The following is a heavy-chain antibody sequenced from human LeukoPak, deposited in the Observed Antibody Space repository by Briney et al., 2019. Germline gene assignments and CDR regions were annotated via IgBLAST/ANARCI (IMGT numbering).Heavy chain of an antibody. CDR2: IIPIFGTA. D-gene: IGHD6-6*01. J-gene: IGHJ4*02. CDR3: ASSSSSRFDY. V-gene: IGHV1-69*05. Sequence: GASVKVSCKASGGTFSSYAISWVRQAPGQGLEWMGGIIPIFGTANYAQKFHGRVTITTDESTSTAYMELSSLRSEDTAVYYCASSSSSRFDYWGQGTLVTVSS. CDR1: GGTFSSYA.